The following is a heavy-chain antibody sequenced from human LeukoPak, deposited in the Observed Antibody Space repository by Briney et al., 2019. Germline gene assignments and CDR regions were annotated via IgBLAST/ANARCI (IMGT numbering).Heavy chain of an antibody. V-gene: IGHV3-15*01. CDR3: TTDATASDLYYYDSSGYYSLDY. Sequence: GGSLRLSCAASGFTFSNAWMSWVRQAPGKGLEWVGRIKSKTDGGTTDYAAPVKGRFTISRDDSKNTLYLQMNSLKTEDTAVYYCTTDATASDLYYYDSSGYYSLDYWGQGTLVTVSS. J-gene: IGHJ4*02. D-gene: IGHD3-22*01. CDR1: GFTFSNAW. CDR2: IKSKTDGGTT.